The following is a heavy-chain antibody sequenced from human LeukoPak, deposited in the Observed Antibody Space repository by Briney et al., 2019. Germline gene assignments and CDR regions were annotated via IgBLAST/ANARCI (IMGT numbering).Heavy chain of an antibody. CDR3: AKRGSTTYHFDS. J-gene: IGHJ4*02. D-gene: IGHD2-2*01. CDR1: GFTFSSYA. V-gene: IGHV3-23*01. CDR2: ISGSGGST. Sequence: GGSLRLSCAASGFTFSSYAMSWVRQAPGKGLEWVSAISGSGGSTYYADSVKGRFTISRDNSKNSLNLQMNSLRVEDTAVYYCAKRGSTTYHFDSWGQGTLVTVSS.